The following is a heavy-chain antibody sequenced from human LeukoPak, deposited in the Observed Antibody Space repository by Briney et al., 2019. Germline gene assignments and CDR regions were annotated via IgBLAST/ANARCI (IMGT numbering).Heavy chain of an antibody. D-gene: IGHD3-22*01. CDR3: ARGGYDSSGYYFDY. Sequence: GGSLRLSCAASGFTFSSYSMNWVRQAPGKGLEWVSSISSSSSYRYYADSVKGRFTISRDNAKNSLYLQMNSLRAEDTAVYYCARGGYDSSGYYFDYRGQGTLVTVSS. CDR1: GFTFSSYS. CDR2: ISSSSSYR. V-gene: IGHV3-21*01. J-gene: IGHJ4*02.